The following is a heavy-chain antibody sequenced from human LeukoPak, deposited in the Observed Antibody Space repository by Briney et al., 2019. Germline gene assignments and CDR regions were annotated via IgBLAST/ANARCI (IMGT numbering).Heavy chain of an antibody. CDR2: IKSKTDGGTT. J-gene: IGHJ4*02. CDR3: TTVCRTSCYVLP. Sequence: KTGGSLRLSCAASGFTFSSYSMNWVRQAPGKGLEWVGRIKSKTDGGTTDYAAPVKGRFTISRDDSKNTLYLQMNSLKTEDTAAYYCTTVCRTSCYVLPWGQGTLVTVSS. D-gene: IGHD2-2*01. CDR1: GFTFSSYS. V-gene: IGHV3-15*01.